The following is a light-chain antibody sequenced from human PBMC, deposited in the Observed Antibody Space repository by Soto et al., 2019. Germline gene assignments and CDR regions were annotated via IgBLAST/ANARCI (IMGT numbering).Light chain of an antibody. Sequence: IQMTQSPSTLSASIGDRVTITCRASQSINNRLAWYQQMPGKAPNLLIYDASSLESGVPSRFRGSGSETEFTLTISVLQPDDFASYYCQYFIDGWTFGQGTKVEIK. CDR2: DAS. V-gene: IGKV1-5*01. J-gene: IGKJ1*01. CDR3: QYFIDGWT. CDR1: QSINNR.